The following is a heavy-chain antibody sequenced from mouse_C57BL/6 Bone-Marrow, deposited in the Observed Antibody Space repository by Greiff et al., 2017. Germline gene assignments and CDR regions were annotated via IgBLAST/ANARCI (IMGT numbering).Heavy chain of an antibody. CDR2: IYPRDGST. D-gene: IGHD2-1*01. CDR3: ARGGYYGNYVGFAY. Sequence: QVQLQQSGPELVKPGASVKLSCKASGYTFTSYDINWVKQRPGQGLEWIGWIYPRDGSTKYNEKFKGKATLTVDTSSSTAYMELHSLTSEDSAVYFCARGGYYGNYVGFAYWGQGTLVTVSA. V-gene: IGHV1-85*01. CDR1: GYTFTSYD. J-gene: IGHJ3*01.